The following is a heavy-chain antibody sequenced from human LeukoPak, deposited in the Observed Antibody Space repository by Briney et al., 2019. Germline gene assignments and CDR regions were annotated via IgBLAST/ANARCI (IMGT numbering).Heavy chain of an antibody. CDR3: ARSGSYLPLEAGNDY. CDR2: ISAYNGNT. J-gene: IGHJ4*02. V-gene: IGHV1-18*01. CDR1: GYTFTSYG. Sequence: ASVKVSCEASGYTFTSYGISWVRQAPGQGLEWMGWISAYNGNTNYAQKLQGRVTMTTDTSTSTAYMELRSLRSDDTAVYYCARSGSYLPLEAGNDYWGQGTLVTVSS. D-gene: IGHD1-26*01.